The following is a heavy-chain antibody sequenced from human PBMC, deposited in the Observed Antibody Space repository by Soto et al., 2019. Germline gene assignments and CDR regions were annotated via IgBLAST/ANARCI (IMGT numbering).Heavy chain of an antibody. V-gene: IGHV6-1*01. CDR2: TYYRSRWYN. CDR3: ARVMAAMQNWLDP. Sequence: SQTLSLTCAISGGSVSGNSAAWNWIRQSPSRGLEWLGRTYYRSRWYNDYAVSVKSRITVTPDTSKSQFSMKLNSVTAADTAVYYCARVMAAMQNWLDPWGQGTLVTVSS. D-gene: IGHD2-2*01. J-gene: IGHJ5*02. CDR1: GGSVSGNSAA.